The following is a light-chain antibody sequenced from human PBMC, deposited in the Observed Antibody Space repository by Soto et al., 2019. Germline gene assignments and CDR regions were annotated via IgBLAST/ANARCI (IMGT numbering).Light chain of an antibody. J-gene: IGKJ2*01. CDR1: QTLLHGNGYNY. Sequence: IALTQSPLSLPVTPGEPASISCRSSQTLLHGNGYNYLDWYLQKPGQSPQLLIYLGSNRASGVPDRLSGSGSGTDFTLKISRVEAEDVVIFYCMQGLRPMYTFGRGTKLEIK. CDR3: MQGLRPMYT. V-gene: IGKV2-28*01. CDR2: LGS.